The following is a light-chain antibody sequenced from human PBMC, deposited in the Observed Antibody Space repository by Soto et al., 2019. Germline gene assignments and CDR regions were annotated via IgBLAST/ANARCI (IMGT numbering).Light chain of an antibody. CDR3: QQYGSSPRT. CDR2: GAS. Sequence: EIVLTQSPGTLSLSPGERATLSCRASQSVSSNFLAWYQQKPGQAPRLLIYGASSRASGIPDRFSGSGSGTDFTLTISRLEPVDFAVYYWQQYGSSPRTFGQGTKVEIK. V-gene: IGKV3-20*01. CDR1: QSVSSNF. J-gene: IGKJ1*01.